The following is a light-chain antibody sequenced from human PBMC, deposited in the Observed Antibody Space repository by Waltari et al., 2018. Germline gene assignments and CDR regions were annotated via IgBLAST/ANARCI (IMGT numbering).Light chain of an antibody. J-gene: IGKJ3*01. Sequence: DIVMTQSHDSLAVDLGERATINCKSSQSVLYSSNNKNYLAWYQQKPGQPPKLLIYWASTRESGVPDRFSGSGSGTDFTLTISSLQAEDVAVYYCQQYYSTPHTFGPGTKVDIK. V-gene: IGKV4-1*01. CDR2: WAS. CDR1: QSVLYSSNNKNY. CDR3: QQYYSTPHT.